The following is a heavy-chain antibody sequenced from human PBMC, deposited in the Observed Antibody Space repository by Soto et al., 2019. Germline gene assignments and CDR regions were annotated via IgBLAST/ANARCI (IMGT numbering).Heavy chain of an antibody. CDR1: GFTFSSYA. D-gene: IGHD3-10*01. CDR2: ISGTGATT. CDR3: AKAILYGDLYYGMDV. J-gene: IGHJ6*02. Sequence: GGSLRLSCAASGFTFSSYAMSWVRQAPGKGLEWVSAISGTGATTYYADSVKGRSTISRDNSKNTLYLQMNSLRAEDTAVYYCAKAILYGDLYYGMDVWGQGTTVTVSS. V-gene: IGHV3-23*01.